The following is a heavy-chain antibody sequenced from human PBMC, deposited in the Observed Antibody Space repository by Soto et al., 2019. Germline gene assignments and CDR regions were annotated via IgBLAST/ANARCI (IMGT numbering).Heavy chain of an antibody. CDR1: GFTFSSYA. D-gene: IGHD3-16*01. CDR3: AKWGPDAFDI. V-gene: IGHV3-23*01. CDR2: ISGSGGST. J-gene: IGHJ3*02. Sequence: GGSLRLSCAASGFTFSSYAMSWIRQAPGKGLEWVSAISGSGGSTYYADSVKGRFTITRDNSKNTLYLQMNSLGAEDTAVYYCAKWGPDAFDIWGQGTMVTVSS.